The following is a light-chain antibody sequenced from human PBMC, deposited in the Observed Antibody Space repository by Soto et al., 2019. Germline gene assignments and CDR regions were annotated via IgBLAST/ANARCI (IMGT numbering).Light chain of an antibody. CDR1: QSVSTSY. CDR2: GAS. J-gene: IGKJ1*01. V-gene: IGKV3-20*01. Sequence: DIVWTQSPGILSLSPGDRATLSCRASQSVSTSYLAWYQQKPGQAPRILIYGASSRATGIPDRFSGSGSGTDSTLTISRLQPEDFAVYDCQQYGSSGTFGQGTKVDIK. CDR3: QQYGSSGT.